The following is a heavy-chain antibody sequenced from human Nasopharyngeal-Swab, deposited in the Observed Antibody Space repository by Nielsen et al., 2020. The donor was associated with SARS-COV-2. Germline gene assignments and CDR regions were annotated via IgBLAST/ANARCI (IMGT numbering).Heavy chain of an antibody. Sequence: SETLSLTCTVSGGSISSSSYYWGWIRQPPGKGLEWIASIYYSGSTYYNPSLKSRVTISVDTSKNQFSLKLSSVTAADTAVYYCARLVAVAGYQPLFAFDIWGQGIMVTVSS. J-gene: IGHJ3*02. CDR2: IYYSGST. CDR1: GGSISSSSYY. D-gene: IGHD6-19*01. CDR3: ARLVAVAGYQPLFAFDI. V-gene: IGHV4-39*01.